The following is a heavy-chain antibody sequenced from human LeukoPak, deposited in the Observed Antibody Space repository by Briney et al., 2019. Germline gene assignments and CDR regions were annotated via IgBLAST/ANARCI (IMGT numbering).Heavy chain of an antibody. V-gene: IGHV4-59*08. CDR3: ARRMEGDYGNWFDS. J-gene: IGHJ5*01. Sequence: SETLSVTCTVSGGAISSYYWNWIRQPPGKGLEWIGSIFYSESTNYNPSLKSRVTMSVDTSKNEFSLKLSSVTAADTAVYYCARRMEGDYGNWFDSWGQGTLVTVSS. D-gene: IGHD4-17*01. CDR1: GGAISSYY. CDR2: IFYSEST.